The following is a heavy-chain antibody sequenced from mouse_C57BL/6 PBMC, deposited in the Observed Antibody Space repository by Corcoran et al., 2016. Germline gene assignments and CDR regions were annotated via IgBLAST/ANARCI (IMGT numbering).Heavy chain of an antibody. J-gene: IGHJ4*01. CDR2: INTYSGVP. CDR3: AREGSRRGYAMDC. D-gene: IGHD2-4*01. CDR1: GHTFTTYG. Sequence: QIQLVQSGPELKKPGETVKISCKASGHTFTTYGMSWVKQAPGKGLKWMGWINTYSGVPTYADDFKGRFAFSLETSASTAYLQINNLKNEDTATDCCAREGSRRGYAMDCWGQGTSVTVSS. V-gene: IGHV9-3*01.